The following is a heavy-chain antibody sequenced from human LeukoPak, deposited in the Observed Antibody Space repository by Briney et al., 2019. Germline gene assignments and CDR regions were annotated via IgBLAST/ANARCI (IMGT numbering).Heavy chain of an antibody. CDR1: GGTFSSYA. V-gene: IGHV1-69*13. Sequence: ASVKVSCKASGGTFSSYAISWVRQAPGQGLEWMGGIIPIFGTANYAQKFQGRVTITADESTSTAYTELSSLRSEDTAVYYCARAGYCGGDCYARAWFDPWGQGTLVTVSS. CDR3: ARAGYCGGDCYARAWFDP. J-gene: IGHJ5*02. D-gene: IGHD2-21*01. CDR2: IIPIFGTA.